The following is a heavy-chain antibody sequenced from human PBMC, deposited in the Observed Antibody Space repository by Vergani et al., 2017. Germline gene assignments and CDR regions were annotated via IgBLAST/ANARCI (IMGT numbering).Heavy chain of an antibody. CDR3: ADLYGGDGFSPF. D-gene: IGHD2-21*01. Sequence: EVQLLESGGGSAQLGESLRLPCVALGFTFTAHGLNWVRQAPGKGLEWVSGFSGQNFRTPYADSVKGRFTNSRDDSKNTVYLQINSLRAEDTAFYYCADLYGGDGFSPFWGQGTLVTVSS. CDR1: GFTFTAHG. V-gene: IGHV3-23*01. J-gene: IGHJ4*02. CDR2: FSGQNFRT.